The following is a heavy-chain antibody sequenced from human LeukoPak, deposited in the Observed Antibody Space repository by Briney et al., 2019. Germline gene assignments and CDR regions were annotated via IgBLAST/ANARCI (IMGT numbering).Heavy chain of an antibody. J-gene: IGHJ4*02. CDR1: GFTFSSYA. D-gene: IGHD5-18*01. V-gene: IGHV3-23*01. Sequence: PWGSLRLSCAASGFTFSSYAMSWVRQAPGKGLEWVSAISGSGGSTYYADSVKGRFTISRDNSKNTVYLQMDSLRAEDTAVYYCARDRADGYNYGDYFDNWGQGTLVTVSS. CDR2: ISGSGGST. CDR3: ARDRADGYNYGDYFDN.